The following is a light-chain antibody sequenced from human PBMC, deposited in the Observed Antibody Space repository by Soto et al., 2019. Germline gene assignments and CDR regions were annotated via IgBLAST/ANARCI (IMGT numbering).Light chain of an antibody. Sequence: DIQLTLSPSSLSASVGDRVTINCRASQTIKTFLTWYQHKPGKAPKLLIHDATTLPSGVPSRFAASGSGTDFTLTISSLQPEDFATYYCQQTFITPRTFGQGTKVDI. CDR3: QQTFITPRT. CDR1: QTIKTF. V-gene: IGKV1-39*01. CDR2: DAT. J-gene: IGKJ1*01.